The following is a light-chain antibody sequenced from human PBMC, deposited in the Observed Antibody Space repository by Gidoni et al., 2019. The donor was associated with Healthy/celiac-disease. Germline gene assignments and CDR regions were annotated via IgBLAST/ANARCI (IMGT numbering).Light chain of an antibody. CDR3: QQYYSTPPALT. V-gene: IGKV4-1*01. J-gene: IGKJ4*01. CDR2: WAS. Sequence: DIVMTQSPDSLAVSLGERATINCKSSQSVLYSSNNKNYLAWYQQKPGPPPKLLIYWASTRESGVPDRFSGSGSGTDFTLTISSLQAEDVAVYYCQQYYSTPPALTFXGXTKVEIK. CDR1: QSVLYSSNNKNY.